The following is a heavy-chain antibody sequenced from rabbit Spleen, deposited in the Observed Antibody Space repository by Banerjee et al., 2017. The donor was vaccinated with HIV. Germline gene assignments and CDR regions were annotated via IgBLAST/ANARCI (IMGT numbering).Heavy chain of an antibody. CDR2: IAAGSSGTN. CDR3: ARTAAYNDFAL. J-gene: IGHJ4*01. V-gene: IGHV1S40*01. D-gene: IGHD3-1*01. Sequence: QSLEESGGGLVKPGASLTLTCKASGFTLSSYYMCWVRQAPGKGLEWIAGIAAGSSGTNYYARWAKGRFTSSKTASTTVTLQMTSLTAADSAAYFCARTAAYNDFALWGPGTLVTVS. CDR1: GFTLSSYY.